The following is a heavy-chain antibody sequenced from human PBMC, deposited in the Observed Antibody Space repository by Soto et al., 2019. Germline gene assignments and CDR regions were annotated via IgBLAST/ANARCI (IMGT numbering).Heavy chain of an antibody. CDR2: INPSSGDT. Sequence: ASVKVSCKASGYPLTAKYLHWVRQAPGQGLEWMGWINPSSGDTKEAQKFRGRVTMTRDTSISAAYMELSRLTSDDTAVYYCAKGGSSWTEWFDPWGQGTLVTVSS. D-gene: IGHD6-13*01. CDR3: AKGGSSWTEWFDP. CDR1: GYPLTAKY. J-gene: IGHJ5*02. V-gene: IGHV1-2*02.